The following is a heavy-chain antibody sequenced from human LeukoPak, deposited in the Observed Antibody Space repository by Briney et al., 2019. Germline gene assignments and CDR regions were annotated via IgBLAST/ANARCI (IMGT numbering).Heavy chain of an antibody. Sequence: ASVKVSCKASGGTFSSYAISWVRQAPGQGLEWMGGIIPIFGTANYAQKFQGRVTITADKSTSTAYMELSSLRSEDTAVYYCARGSVGATTWFDPWAQGTLVTVSS. CDR3: ARGSVGATTWFDP. V-gene: IGHV1-69*06. CDR2: IIPIFGTA. CDR1: GGTFSSYA. J-gene: IGHJ5*02. D-gene: IGHD1-26*01.